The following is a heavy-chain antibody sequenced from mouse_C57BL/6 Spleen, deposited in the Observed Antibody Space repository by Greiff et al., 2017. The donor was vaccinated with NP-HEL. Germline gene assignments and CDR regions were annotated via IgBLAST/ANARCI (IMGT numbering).Heavy chain of an antibody. J-gene: IGHJ4*01. Sequence: EVMLVESEGGLVQPGSSMKLSCTASGFTFSDYYMAWVRQVPEKGLEWVANINYDGSSTYYLDSLKSRFIISRDNAKNILYLQMSSLKSEDTATYYCARAYYYGSSGDAMDYWGQGTSVTVSS. CDR1: GFTFSDYY. CDR3: ARAYYYGSSGDAMDY. D-gene: IGHD1-1*01. V-gene: IGHV5-16*01. CDR2: INYDGSST.